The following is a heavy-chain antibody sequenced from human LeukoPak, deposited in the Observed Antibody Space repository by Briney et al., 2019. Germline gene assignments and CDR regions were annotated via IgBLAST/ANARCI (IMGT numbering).Heavy chain of an antibody. J-gene: IGHJ4*02. CDR3: AKDPKEWLGYYYFDY. V-gene: IGHV3-23*01. Sequence: PGGSLRLSCAASGFTFSDYVMGWVRQAPGKGLEWVSGISGSGDRTYYADSVKGRFTISRDNSKNTMYLQMNSLRAEDTAVYYCAKDPKEWLGYYYFDYWGQGTLVTVSS. CDR2: ISGSGDRT. D-gene: IGHD6-19*01. CDR1: GFTFSDYV.